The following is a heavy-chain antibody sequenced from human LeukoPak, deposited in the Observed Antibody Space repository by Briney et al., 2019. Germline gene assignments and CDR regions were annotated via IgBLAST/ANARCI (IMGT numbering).Heavy chain of an antibody. D-gene: IGHD4-17*01. CDR3: ARVTVTPGRYYFDY. J-gene: IGHJ4*02. Sequence: SETLSLTCAVSGGSISSGGYSWSWIRQPPGKGLEWIGYIYYSGSTYYNPSLKSRVTISVDTSKNQFSLKLSSVTAADTAVYYCARVTVTPGRYYFDYWGQGTLVTVSS. V-gene: IGHV4-31*11. CDR2: IYYSGST. CDR1: GGSISSGGYS.